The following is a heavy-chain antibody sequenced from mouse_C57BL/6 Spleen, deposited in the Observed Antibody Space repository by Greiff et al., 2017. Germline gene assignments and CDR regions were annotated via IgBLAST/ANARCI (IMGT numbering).Heavy chain of an antibody. Sequence: QVQLQQSGAELVKPGASVKLSCKASGYTFTSYWMHWVKQRPGQGLEWIGMIHPNSGSTNYNEKFKSKATLTVDKSSSTAYMQLSSLTSEDSAVYYCASYYDYDGYYAMGYWGQGTSVTVSS. CDR3: ASYYDYDGYYAMGY. V-gene: IGHV1-64*01. J-gene: IGHJ4*01. D-gene: IGHD2-4*01. CDR2: IHPNSGST. CDR1: GYTFTSYW.